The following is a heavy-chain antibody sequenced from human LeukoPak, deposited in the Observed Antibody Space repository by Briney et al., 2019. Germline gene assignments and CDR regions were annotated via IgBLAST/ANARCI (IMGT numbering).Heavy chain of an antibody. D-gene: IGHD4-17*01. Sequence: PGGSLRLSCAASGFTFSDSAMHWVRPASGKGLEWVRRIRSKADNYATEFGASVKGRFTISRDDSKNTAYLQMNSLKTEDTAVYYCTGGTTVTTLDYWGQGTLVTVSS. CDR1: GFTFSDSA. V-gene: IGHV3-73*01. CDR3: TGGTTVTTLDY. CDR2: IRSKADNYAT. J-gene: IGHJ4*02.